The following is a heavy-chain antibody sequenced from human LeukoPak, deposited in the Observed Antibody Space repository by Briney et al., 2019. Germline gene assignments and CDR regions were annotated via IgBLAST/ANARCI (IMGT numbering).Heavy chain of an antibody. D-gene: IGHD2-2*01. CDR3: ARDWEGYCSSTSCYYYGPWFDP. J-gene: IGHJ5*02. V-gene: IGHV3-21*01. CDR1: GFTFSSYS. Sequence: GGSLRLSCAASGFTFSSYSMNWVRQAPGKGLEWVSSISSSSSYIYYADSVKGRFTISRDNAKNSLYLQMNSLRAEDTAVYYCARDWEGYCSSTSCYYYGPWFDPWGQGTLVTVSS. CDR2: ISSSSSYI.